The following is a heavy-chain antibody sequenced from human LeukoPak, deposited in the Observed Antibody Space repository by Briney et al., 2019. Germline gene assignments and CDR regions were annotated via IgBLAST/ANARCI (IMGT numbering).Heavy chain of an antibody. J-gene: IGHJ4*02. D-gene: IGHD1-26*01. V-gene: IGHV1-46*01. CDR3: ARDQVPGYSGSYLY. CDR1: GYTFTSYY. CDR2: INPSGGST. Sequence: KPGESLRISCKGSGYTFTSYYMHWVRQAPGQGLEWMGIINPSGGSTSYAQKFQGRVTMTRDTSTSTVYMELSSLRSEDTAVYYCARDQVPGYSGSYLYWGQGTLVTVSS.